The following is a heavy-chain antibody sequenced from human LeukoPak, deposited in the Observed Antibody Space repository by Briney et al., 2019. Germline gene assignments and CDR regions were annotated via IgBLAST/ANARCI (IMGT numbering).Heavy chain of an antibody. D-gene: IGHD3-10*01. V-gene: IGHV3-15*01. CDR1: GFTFSNVW. CDR3: ATFEPGSRAKGFDH. Sequence: VYLRLSCAASGFTFSNVWMSWFRQAPGQGLEWVGRIKSKSEGGTTDYAAPVQGRFTISRDDSKNTLSLQMNSLEIEDTAVYYCATFEPGSRAKGFDHWGQGNLVIVSS. J-gene: IGHJ4*02. CDR2: IKSKSEGGTT.